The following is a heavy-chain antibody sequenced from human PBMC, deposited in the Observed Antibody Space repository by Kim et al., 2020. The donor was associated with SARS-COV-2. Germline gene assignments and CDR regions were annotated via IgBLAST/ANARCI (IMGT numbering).Heavy chain of an antibody. Sequence: YTPSLKRRVTISVDTTKNQFSLKLSSVTAADTAVYYCARCIAARRNWFDPWGQGTLVTVSS. CDR3: ARCIAARRNWFDP. J-gene: IGHJ5*02. V-gene: IGHV4-34*01. D-gene: IGHD6-6*01.